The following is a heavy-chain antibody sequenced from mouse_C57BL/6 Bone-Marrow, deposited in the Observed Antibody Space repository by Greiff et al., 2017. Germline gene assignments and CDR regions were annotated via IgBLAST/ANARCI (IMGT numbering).Heavy chain of an antibody. Sequence: VQLQQSGAELVRPGASVKLSCTASGFTFKDDYMHWVKQRPEQGLEWIGWIDPENGDTEYASKFQGKATITADTSSNTAYLQLSSLTAEDTAVYSCTTDFDYWGQGTTLTVSS. J-gene: IGHJ2*01. V-gene: IGHV14-4*01. CDR2: IDPENGDT. CDR1: GFTFKDDY. CDR3: TTDFDY.